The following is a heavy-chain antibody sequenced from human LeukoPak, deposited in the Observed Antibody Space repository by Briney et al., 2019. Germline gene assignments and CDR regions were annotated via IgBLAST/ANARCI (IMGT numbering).Heavy chain of an antibody. V-gene: IGHV4-4*09. CDR3: VRHGSRGGSGMFNWFDP. CDR1: GGSINNYY. CDR2: IYSSGST. D-gene: IGHD3-10*01. Sequence: LETLSLTCTVSGGSINNYYWNWIRQPPGKGLEWIGYIYSSGSTNFNPSLETRVTISIDTSKNQFSLKLNSVTAADTAVYFCVRHGSRGGSGMFNWFDPWGQGTLVTVSS. J-gene: IGHJ5*02.